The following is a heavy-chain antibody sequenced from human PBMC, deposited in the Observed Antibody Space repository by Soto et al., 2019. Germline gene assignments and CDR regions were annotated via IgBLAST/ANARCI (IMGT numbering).Heavy chain of an antibody. J-gene: IGHJ4*02. CDR3: ARGVNEVGAAGVY. D-gene: IGHD1-26*01. CDR1: GFTFSSYA. Sequence: GGSLRLSCAASGFTFSSYAMHWVRQAPGKGLEWVAVISYDGSNKYYADSVKGRFTISRDNSKNTLYLQMNSLRAEDTAVYYCARGVNEVGAAGVYWGQGTLVTVSS. CDR2: ISYDGSNK. V-gene: IGHV3-30-3*01.